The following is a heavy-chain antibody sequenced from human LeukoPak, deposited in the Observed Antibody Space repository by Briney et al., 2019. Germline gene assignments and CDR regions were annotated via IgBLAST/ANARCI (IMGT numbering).Heavy chain of an antibody. J-gene: IGHJ4*02. CDR1: GFSFGDYA. Sequence: GGSLRLSCTASGFSFGDYAMTWVRQAPGKGLEWVGFIRSKGYGGTTEYAASAKGRFSISRDDSKTIAYLQMNSLTTEDTAVYYCTRRAGFCGGDCFDSWGQGTLVTASS. V-gene: IGHV3-49*04. CDR2: IRSKGYGGTT. CDR3: TRRAGFCGGDCFDS. D-gene: IGHD2-21*01.